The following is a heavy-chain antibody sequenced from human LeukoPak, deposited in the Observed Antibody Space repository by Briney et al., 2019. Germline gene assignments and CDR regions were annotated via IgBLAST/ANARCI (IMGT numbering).Heavy chain of an antibody. CDR3: ARMGQLGYYFDC. D-gene: IGHD5-18*01. J-gene: IGHJ4*02. V-gene: IGHV4-59*08. CDR1: GGSISSYY. Sequence: PSETLSLTCTVSGGSISSYYWSWIRQPPGKGLEWIGYIYYSGSTDYNPSLNSRVTMSVDTSKNQFSLKLSSVTAADTAVYYCARMGQLGYYFDCWGQGTLVTVSS. CDR2: IYYSGST.